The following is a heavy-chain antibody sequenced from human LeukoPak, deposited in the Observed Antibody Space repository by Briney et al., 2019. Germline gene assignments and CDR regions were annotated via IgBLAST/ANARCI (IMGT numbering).Heavy chain of an antibody. J-gene: IGHJ5*02. V-gene: IGHV3-74*01. CDR2: ISSDESRT. CDR1: GFTFNNYW. Sequence: GGSLRLSCAASGFTFNNYWMHWVRQAPGKGLVWVSRISSDESRTAYADSVKGRFSISRDNAKNTLYLQMNSLRAEDTAVYYCARGYGDWFDPWGQGTLVTVSS. D-gene: IGHD3-10*01. CDR3: ARGYGDWFDP.